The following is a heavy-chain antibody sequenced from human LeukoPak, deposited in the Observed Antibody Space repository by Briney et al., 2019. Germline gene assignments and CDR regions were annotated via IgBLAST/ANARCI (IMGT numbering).Heavy chain of an antibody. CDR2: IYHSGDT. D-gene: IGHD6-13*01. J-gene: IGHJ3*02. CDR1: GYSITSGYY. Sequence: SETLSLTCIVSGYSITSGYYWGWIRQPPGKGLEWIGSIYHSGDTYYNPSLKSRVTISVDTSKNQFSLKLDSVTAADTAVYYCARDLYSSRTNDAFVIWGQGTMVTVSS. CDR3: ARDLYSSRTNDAFVI. V-gene: IGHV4-38-2*02.